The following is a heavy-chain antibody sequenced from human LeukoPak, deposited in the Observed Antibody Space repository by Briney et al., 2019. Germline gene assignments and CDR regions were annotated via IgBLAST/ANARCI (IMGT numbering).Heavy chain of an antibody. CDR3: ARDQYPIAVAGPPDY. CDR1: GFTFSSYW. D-gene: IGHD6-19*01. CDR2: INSDGSST. Sequence: GGSLRLSCAASGFTFSSYWMHWVRQAPGKGLVWVSRINSDGSSTSYADSVKGRFTISRDNAKNTLYLQMNSLRAEDTAVYYCARDQYPIAVAGPPDYWGQGTLVTVSS. V-gene: IGHV3-74*01. J-gene: IGHJ4*02.